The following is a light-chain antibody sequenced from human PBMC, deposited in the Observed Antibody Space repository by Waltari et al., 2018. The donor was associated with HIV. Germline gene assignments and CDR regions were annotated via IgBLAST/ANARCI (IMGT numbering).Light chain of an antibody. CDR1: SSDIGDYNY. V-gene: IGLV2-11*01. CDR3: CSFAGSYTLV. J-gene: IGLJ3*02. Sequence: QSALTQPRSVSGSPGQSVTISCTGTSSDIGDYNYVSWYQQHPGKAPKLMIYYVTKRPSGFPDRFSGSKSGNTASLTISGLQAEDEAAYYCCSFAGSYTLVFGGGTKLTVL. CDR2: YVT.